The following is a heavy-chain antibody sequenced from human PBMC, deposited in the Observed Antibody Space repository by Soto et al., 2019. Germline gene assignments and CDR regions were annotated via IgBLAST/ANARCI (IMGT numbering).Heavy chain of an antibody. Sequence: PTLVNPTQTLTLTCTFSGFSLTTSAMCVSWIRQPPGKALEWLALIDWYDDKYYSTSLKTRLTSSKDTSKNQVVLTMTNMDPVDTATYYCARSSTSCYGFDYWGQGTLVTVSS. CDR1: GFSLTTSAMC. J-gene: IGHJ4*02. V-gene: IGHV2-70*01. CDR3: ARSSTSCYGFDY. D-gene: IGHD2-2*01. CDR2: IDWYDDK.